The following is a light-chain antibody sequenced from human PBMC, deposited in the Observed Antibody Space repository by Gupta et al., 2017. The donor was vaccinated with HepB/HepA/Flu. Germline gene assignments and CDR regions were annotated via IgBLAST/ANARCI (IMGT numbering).Light chain of an antibody. Sequence: QLVLTQSPSASASLGASLKLTSTLSNGHTNYAIAWHQQQPKKGTRLLMKVNRDGRHSKGDGIPDRFSGSSSGAERYLTISSLQSEDEADYYCQTWDTGIPHVVFGGGTNLTVL. J-gene: IGLJ2*01. V-gene: IGLV4-69*01. CDR1: NGHTNYA. CDR3: QTWDTGIPHVV. CDR2: VNRDGRH.